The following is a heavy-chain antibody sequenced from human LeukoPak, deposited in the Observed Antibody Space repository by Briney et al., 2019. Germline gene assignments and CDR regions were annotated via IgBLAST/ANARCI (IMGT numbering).Heavy chain of an antibody. D-gene: IGHD2-15*01. J-gene: IGHJ6*02. V-gene: IGHV3-30*18. CDR3: AKQGSLPWYYYGTDV. CDR1: GFTFSIYG. CDR2: ISRDGSDI. Sequence: GGSLRLSCAASGFTFSIYGMYWVRQAPGKGLEWVSLISRDGSDIYYADSVKGRFTISRDNSKNTLYLQMNSLRPEDTAVYYCAKQGSLPWYYYGTDVWGQGTTVTISS.